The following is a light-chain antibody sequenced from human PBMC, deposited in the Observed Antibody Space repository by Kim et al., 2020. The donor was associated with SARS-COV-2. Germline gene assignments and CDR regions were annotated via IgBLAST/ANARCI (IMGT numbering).Light chain of an antibody. CDR1: QGIGNY. J-gene: IGKJ4*01. V-gene: IGKV1-17*02. Sequence: DIQMTQSPSSLSASVRDSFTITCRASQGIGNYLGWYQQKPGKAPRRLIYDASSLQSGVPSRFSGSGSGTEFTLTISNLQPEDFATYYCQQYNSHPPTFGGGTKVDIK. CDR2: DAS. CDR3: QQYNSHPPT.